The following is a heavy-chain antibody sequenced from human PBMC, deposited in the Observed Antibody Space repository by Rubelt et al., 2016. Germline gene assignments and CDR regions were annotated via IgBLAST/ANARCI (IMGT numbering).Heavy chain of an antibody. D-gene: IGHD6-6*01. CDR2: IGDSGRTT. CDR1: GFTFSVFG. V-gene: IGHV3-23*01. CDR3: ERDRPYSSSSGDYYYYGMDV. J-gene: IGHJ6*02. Sequence: GGGLIQPGGSLRLSCAASGFTFSVFGMSWVRQAPGKGLEWVSFIGDSGRTTYYADSVKGRFTISRDNSENTLHLQMNSLRAEDTAVYYCERDRPYSSSSGDYYYYGMDVWGQGTTVTVSS.